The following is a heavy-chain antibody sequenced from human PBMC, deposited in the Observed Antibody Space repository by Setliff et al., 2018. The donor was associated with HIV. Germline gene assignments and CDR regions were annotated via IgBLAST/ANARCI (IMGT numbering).Heavy chain of an antibody. D-gene: IGHD2-8*01. CDR3: WLNGYCTNGVCSPDI. V-gene: IGHV3-73*01. J-gene: IGHJ3*02. Sequence: GESLRLSCAASGFTFSGSAMHWVRQASGKGLEWVGRIRSKANSYATAYAASVKGRFTISRDDSKNTAYLQLNSLKTEDTAVYYCWLNGYCTNGVCSPDIWGQGTMVTVSS. CDR2: IRSKANSYAT. CDR1: GFTFSGSA.